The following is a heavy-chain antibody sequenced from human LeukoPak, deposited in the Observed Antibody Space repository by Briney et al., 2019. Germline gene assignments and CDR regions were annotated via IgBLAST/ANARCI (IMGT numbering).Heavy chain of an antibody. CDR2: ISSSGSTI. J-gene: IGHJ4*02. CDR3: ARDTYQARYSGYAY. V-gene: IGHV3-11*04. D-gene: IGHD5-12*01. Sequence: PGGSLRLSCAASGFTFSDYYMSWIRQAPGKGLEWDSYISSSGSTIYYADSVKGRFTISRDNSKNTLYLQMNSLGAEDTAVYYCARDTYQARYSGYAYWGQGTLVTVSS. CDR1: GFTFSDYY.